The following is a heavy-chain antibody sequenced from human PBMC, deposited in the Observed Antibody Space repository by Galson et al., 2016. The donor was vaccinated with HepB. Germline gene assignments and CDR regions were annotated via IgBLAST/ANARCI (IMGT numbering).Heavy chain of an antibody. Sequence: SLRLSCAASGFSFHRFGMHWVRQAPGKRLEWVAVIWYDGSESEYLDSVQGRFTVSRDNSKKTLYLQMDSLRNDDTAVYYCERGKGADYKDAFELWGQGTRVTVSS. J-gene: IGHJ3*01. CDR2: IWYDGSES. V-gene: IGHV3-33*01. CDR1: GFSFHRFG. CDR3: ERGKGADYKDAFEL. D-gene: IGHD4-11*01.